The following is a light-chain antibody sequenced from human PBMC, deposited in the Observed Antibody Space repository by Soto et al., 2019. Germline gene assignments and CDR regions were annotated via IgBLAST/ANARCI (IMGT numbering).Light chain of an antibody. CDR3: QQYGGLSWT. CDR2: GAS. CDR1: QSVSSNY. J-gene: IGKJ1*01. Sequence: DIVLTQSPGTLSLSPGERATLSCRASQSVSSNYLAWYQQKPGQAPRLLIYGASTRATGVPDRFSSSGSGTAFTLISSRLEPEDFAVYHCQQYGGLSWTFGQGTKVEIK. V-gene: IGKV3-20*01.